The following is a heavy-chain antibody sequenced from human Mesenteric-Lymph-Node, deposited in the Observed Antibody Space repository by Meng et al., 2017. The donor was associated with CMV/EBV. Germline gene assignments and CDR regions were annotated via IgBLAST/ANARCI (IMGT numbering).Heavy chain of an antibody. V-gene: IGHV4-61*01. CDR1: GGSVSSGSYY. D-gene: IGHD3-10*01. J-gene: IGHJ6*02. CDR3: ARDRVGTWADYGMDV. Sequence: SETLSLTCTVSGGSVSSGSYYWSWIRQPPGKGLEWIGYIYYSGSTNYNPSLQSRVTISVDTSKNQFSLKLSSVTAADTAVYYCARDRVGTWADYGMDVWGQGTTVTVSS. CDR2: IYYSGST.